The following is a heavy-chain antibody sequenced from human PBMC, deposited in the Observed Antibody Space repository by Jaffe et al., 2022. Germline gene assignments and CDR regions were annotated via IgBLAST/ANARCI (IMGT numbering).Heavy chain of an antibody. J-gene: IGHJ6*03. D-gene: IGHD5-12*01. CDR2: IYTSGST. CDR1: GGSISSGSYY. CDR3: ARASGYPATQSYHYYYYMDV. Sequence: QVQLQESGPGLVKPSQTLSLTCTVSGGSISSGSYYWSWIRQPAGKGLEWIGRIYTSGSTNYNPSLKSRVTISVDTSKNQFSLKLSSVTAADTAVYYCARASGYPATQSYHYYYYMDVWGKGTTVTVSS. V-gene: IGHV4-61*02.